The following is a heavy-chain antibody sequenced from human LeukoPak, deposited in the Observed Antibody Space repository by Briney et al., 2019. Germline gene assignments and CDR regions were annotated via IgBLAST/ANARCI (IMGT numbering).Heavy chain of an antibody. Sequence: GGSLRLSCAASGFTFSSYAMHWVRQAPGKGLEWVSGISWNSGSIGYADSVKGRFTISRDNAKNSLYLQMNSLRAEDTALYYCAKDGRYYDSSGPDWYFDLWGRGTLVTVSS. D-gene: IGHD3-22*01. CDR1: GFTFSSYA. J-gene: IGHJ2*01. CDR2: ISWNSGSI. CDR3: AKDGRYYDSSGPDWYFDL. V-gene: IGHV3-9*01.